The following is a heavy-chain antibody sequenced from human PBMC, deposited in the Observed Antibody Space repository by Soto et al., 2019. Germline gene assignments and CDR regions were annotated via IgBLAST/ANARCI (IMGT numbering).Heavy chain of an antibody. V-gene: IGHV3-30-3*01. D-gene: IGHD3-10*01. Sequence: PGGFLRLSCAASGFTFSSFAMHWVRQAPGKGLERVAVISYDGSNKYYADSVKGRFTISRDNSKNTLYRQMNSLRAEDTAVYYCARDSGSYYGSGSTSYYYYGMDVWGQGTTVTVTS. J-gene: IGHJ6*02. CDR2: ISYDGSNK. CDR3: ARDSGSYYGSGSTSYYYYGMDV. CDR1: GFTFSSFA.